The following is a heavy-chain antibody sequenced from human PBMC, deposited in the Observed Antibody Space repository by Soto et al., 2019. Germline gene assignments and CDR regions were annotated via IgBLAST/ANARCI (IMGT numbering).Heavy chain of an antibody. CDR2: INPNTGNP. Sequence: QVQLVQSGSESMQPGASVKVSCKGSGYNFNSHSINWLRQAPGQGLEWMGWINPNTGNPTYEQGFTVQFVFSVVTCVSTVYLQMFSLKAYVSAVYYCARERASGRFDYGGQGTLVTVSS. CDR3: ARERASGRFDY. D-gene: IGHD1-26*01. V-gene: IGHV7-4-1*01. CDR1: GYNFNSHS. J-gene: IGHJ4*02.